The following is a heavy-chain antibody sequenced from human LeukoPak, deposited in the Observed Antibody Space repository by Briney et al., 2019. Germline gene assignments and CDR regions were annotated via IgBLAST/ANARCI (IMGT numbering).Heavy chain of an antibody. CDR2: IYHSGST. Sequence: SETLSLTCAVSGGSISSGGYSWSWIRQPPGKGLEWIGYIYHSGSTYYNPSLKSRVTIPVDRSKYQFSLKLSSVTAADTAVYYCARDREGGIIDYWGQGTLVTVSS. CDR1: GGSISSGGYS. V-gene: IGHV4-30-2*01. J-gene: IGHJ4*02. D-gene: IGHD1-14*01. CDR3: ARDREGGIIDY.